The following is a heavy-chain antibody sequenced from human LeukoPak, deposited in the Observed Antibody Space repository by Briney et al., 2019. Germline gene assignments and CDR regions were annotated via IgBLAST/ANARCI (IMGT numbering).Heavy chain of an antibody. CDR2: INQDGSDK. V-gene: IGHV3-7*03. D-gene: IGHD4-17*01. J-gene: IGHJ4*02. CDR3: AKGTLGDYRAGPDY. CDR1: GLTFSIHW. Sequence: GGSLRLSCAASGLTFSIHWMNWVRQAPGKGLECVANINQDGSDKYYADSVKGRFTISRDNSKNSLYLQMNSLRAEDTALYYCAKGTLGDYRAGPDYWGRGTLVTVSS.